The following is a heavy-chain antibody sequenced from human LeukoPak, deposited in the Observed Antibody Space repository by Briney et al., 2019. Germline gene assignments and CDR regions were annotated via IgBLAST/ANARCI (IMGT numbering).Heavy chain of an antibody. CDR2: IYSGGTT. CDR3: ARDGGGGYSFGPFDY. V-gene: IGHV3-53*01. D-gene: IGHD5-18*01. CDR1: GFTVSSNN. Sequence: PGGSLRLSCAVSGFTVSSNNMTWVRQAPGKGLEWVSLIYSGGTTYYADSVKGRFTISRDNSRNTLYLQMSSLRAEDTAVYYCARDGGGGYSFGPFDYWGQGTLVTVSS. J-gene: IGHJ4*02.